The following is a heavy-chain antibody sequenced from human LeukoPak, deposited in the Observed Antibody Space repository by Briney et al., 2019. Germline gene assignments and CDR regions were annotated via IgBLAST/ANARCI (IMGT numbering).Heavy chain of an antibody. Sequence: GESLKISCKGSGYSFTSYWIGWVRQMPGKGLEWMGIIYPGDSDTRYSPSFQGQVTISADKSISTAYLQWSSLKASDTAMYYCARHDQIAAAGYDAFDIWGQGTMVTVSS. J-gene: IGHJ3*02. D-gene: IGHD6-13*01. CDR2: IYPGDSDT. V-gene: IGHV5-51*01. CDR3: ARHDQIAAAGYDAFDI. CDR1: GYSFTSYW.